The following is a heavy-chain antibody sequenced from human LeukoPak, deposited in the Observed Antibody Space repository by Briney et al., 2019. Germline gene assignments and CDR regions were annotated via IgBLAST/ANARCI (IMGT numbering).Heavy chain of an antibody. J-gene: IGHJ4*02. CDR3: ARDRLPGGDIVVVPAATVFDY. D-gene: IGHD2-2*01. CDR1: GYTFTSYG. CDR2: ISAYNGNT. V-gene: IGHV1-18*01. Sequence: ASVKVSCKASGYTFTSYGISWVRQAPGQGLEWMGWISAYNGNTNYAQELQGRVTMTTDTSTSTAYMELRSLRSDDTAVYYCARDRLPGGDIVVVPAATVFDYWGQGTLVTVSS.